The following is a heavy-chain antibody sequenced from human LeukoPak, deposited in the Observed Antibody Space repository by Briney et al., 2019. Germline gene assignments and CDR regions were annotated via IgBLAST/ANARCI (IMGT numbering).Heavy chain of an antibody. CDR1: GYSFTSYW. Sequence: GESLKISCNGSGYSFTSYWIGWVRQMPGKGLEWMGIIYPGDSDTRYSPSFQGQVTISADKSISTAYLQWSSLKASDTAMYYCARRGYYDSSGYDFGNYWGQGTLVTVSS. D-gene: IGHD3-22*01. J-gene: IGHJ4*02. CDR3: ARRGYYDSSGYDFGNY. V-gene: IGHV5-51*01. CDR2: IYPGDSDT.